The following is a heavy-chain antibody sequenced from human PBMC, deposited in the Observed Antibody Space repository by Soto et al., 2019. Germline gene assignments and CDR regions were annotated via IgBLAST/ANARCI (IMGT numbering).Heavy chain of an antibody. Sequence: SHTLSLTCAISGDSVSGDSAAWNWIRQSPSRGLEWLGRTYYRSKWYNDYAVSVKSRITINPDTSKNQFSLQLNSVTPEDTAVYYCARGADSSSWYDWFDPWGQGTLVTVSS. CDR2: TYYRSKWYN. CDR3: ARGADSSSWYDWFDP. CDR1: GDSVSGDSAA. J-gene: IGHJ5*02. D-gene: IGHD6-13*01. V-gene: IGHV6-1*01.